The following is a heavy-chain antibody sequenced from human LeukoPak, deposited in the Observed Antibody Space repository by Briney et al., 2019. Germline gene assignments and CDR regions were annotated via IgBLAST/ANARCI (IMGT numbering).Heavy chain of an antibody. J-gene: IGHJ4*02. D-gene: IGHD6-13*01. V-gene: IGHV4-34*01. CDR3: ARGGIVAAADY. CDR2: ISHSGTT. CDR1: GGYFSGYY. Sequence: SETLSLTCAVYGGYFSGYYWSWLRQPPGKGLELIGEISHSGTTHYTPSLKTRVTISLDTSKNQFSLKLTSVTAADTAVYYCARGGIVAAADYWGQGTLVTVSS.